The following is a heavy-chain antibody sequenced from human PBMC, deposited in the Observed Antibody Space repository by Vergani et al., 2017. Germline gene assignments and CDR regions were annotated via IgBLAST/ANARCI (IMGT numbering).Heavy chain of an antibody. V-gene: IGHV5-51*01. CDR2: IHPADSAT. J-gene: IGHJ4*02. Sequence: EVQLVQSGAEVKKPGESVKISCQISGYSFTNYWIGWVRQMPGKGLEWMGIIHPADSATRYSPSFQGQVTISVDKSISTAYLQRSSLRASDSAMYYCARLXGRDSSGSKYFDYWGQGTLVTVSS. D-gene: IGHD3-22*01. CDR3: ARLXGRDSSGSKYFDY. CDR1: GYSFTNYW.